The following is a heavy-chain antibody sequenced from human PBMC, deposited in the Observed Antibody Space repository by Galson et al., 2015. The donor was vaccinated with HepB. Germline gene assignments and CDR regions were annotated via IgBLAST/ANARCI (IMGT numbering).Heavy chain of an antibody. Sequence: SLRLSCAASGFTFDDYAMHWVRQAPGKGLEWVSGISWNSGGIGYADSVKGRFTISRDNAKNSLYLQMNSLRAEDSALYYCAKGPHPGDYGNNWFDPWGQGALVTVSS. CDR3: AKGPHPGDYGNNWFDP. D-gene: IGHD4-17*01. J-gene: IGHJ5*02. CDR2: ISWNSGGI. CDR1: GFTFDDYA. V-gene: IGHV3-9*01.